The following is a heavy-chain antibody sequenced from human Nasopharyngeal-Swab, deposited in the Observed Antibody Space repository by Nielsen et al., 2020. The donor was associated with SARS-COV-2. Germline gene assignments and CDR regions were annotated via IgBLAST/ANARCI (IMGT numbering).Heavy chain of an antibody. J-gene: IGHJ4*02. CDR1: GYTLTELS. V-gene: IGHV1-24*01. CDR2: FDPEDGET. D-gene: IGHD2-21*02. CDR3: ATEPAYCGGDCYSLDY. Sequence: ASVKVSCKVSGYTLTELSMHWGRQAPGKGLEWMGGFDPEDGETIYAQKFQGRVTMTEDTSTDTAYMELSSLRSEDTAVYYCATEPAYCGGDCYSLDYWGQGTLVTVSS.